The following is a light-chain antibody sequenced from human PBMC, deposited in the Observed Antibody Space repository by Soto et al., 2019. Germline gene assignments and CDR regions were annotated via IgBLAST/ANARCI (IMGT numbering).Light chain of an antibody. CDR2: DAS. J-gene: IGKJ4*01. CDR3: QQCSNWPLT. V-gene: IGKV3-11*01. CDR1: QSVSSC. Sequence: EIVLTQSPATLSLSPGERATLSCRASQSVSSCLAWYQQKPGQAPRLLIYDASNRDTGIPARFSGSGSGTDFTLTISSLEPEDFALYYCQQCSNWPLTFGGGTKVEIK.